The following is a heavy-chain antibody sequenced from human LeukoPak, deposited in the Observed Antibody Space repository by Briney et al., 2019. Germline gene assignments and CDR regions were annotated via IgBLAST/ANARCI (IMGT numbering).Heavy chain of an antibody. CDR3: AKDQTWGIVGTTAFDY. D-gene: IGHD1-26*01. CDR2: IKEDGSEK. CDR1: GFTFSSYW. V-gene: IGHV3-7*01. J-gene: IGHJ4*02. Sequence: GGSLRLSCAASGFTFSSYWMTWVRQAPGKGLEWVANIKEDGSEKYYVDSVKGRFTISRDNSKNTLYLQMNSLRAEDTAVYYCAKDQTWGIVGTTAFDYWGQGTLVTVSS.